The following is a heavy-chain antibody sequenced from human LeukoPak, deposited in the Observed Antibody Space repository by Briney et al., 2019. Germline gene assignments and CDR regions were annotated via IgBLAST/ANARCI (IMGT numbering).Heavy chain of an antibody. J-gene: IGHJ4*02. CDR3: AKDAVWGNSPGIVVVIRYFDY. CDR1: GYTFTGYY. CDR2: INPNSGGT. D-gene: IGHD3-22*01. V-gene: IGHV1-2*02. Sequence: ASVKVSCKASGYTFTGYYMHWVRQAPGQGLEWMGWINPNSGGTNYAQKFQGRVTMTRDTSISTAYMELSRLRSDDTAVYYCAKDAVWGNSPGIVVVIRYFDYWGQGTLVTVSS.